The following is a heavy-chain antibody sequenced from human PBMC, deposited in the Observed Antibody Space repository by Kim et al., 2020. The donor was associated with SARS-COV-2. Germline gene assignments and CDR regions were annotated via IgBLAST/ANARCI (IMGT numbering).Heavy chain of an antibody. CDR1: GGSIIRGNYY. V-gene: IGHV4-61*09. J-gene: IGHJ6*02. Sequence: SETLSLTCTVSGGSIIRGNYYWSWIRQPAGKEMEWIGHIYTTGSTNYNPSLGSRVAISRDTSKNQFPLSLTSVTAADTAVYYCASGGGVTGYYYYAMNRWGQGTTLTLSS. CDR2: IYTTGST. D-gene: IGHD2-21*02. CDR3: ASGGGVTGYYYYAMNR.